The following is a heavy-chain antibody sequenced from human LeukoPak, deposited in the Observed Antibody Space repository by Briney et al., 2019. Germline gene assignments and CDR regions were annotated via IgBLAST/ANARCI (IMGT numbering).Heavy chain of an antibody. Sequence: ASVKVSCKASGYTFTSYGISWVRQAPGQGLEWMGWISAYNGDTNYAEKLQGRVTMTTDTSTSTAYMELRSLRSDDTAVYYCARGLQENLAWLQAFSAFDIWGQGTMVTVSS. D-gene: IGHD6-19*01. V-gene: IGHV1-18*01. CDR2: ISAYNGDT. CDR3: ARGLQENLAWLQAFSAFDI. CDR1: GYTFTSYG. J-gene: IGHJ3*02.